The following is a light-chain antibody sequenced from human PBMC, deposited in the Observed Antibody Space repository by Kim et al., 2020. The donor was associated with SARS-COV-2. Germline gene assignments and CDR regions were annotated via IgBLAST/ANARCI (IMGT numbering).Light chain of an antibody. CDR2: EVT. CDR3: SSYAGNNVI. J-gene: IGLJ2*01. Sequence: QSALTQPPSASGSPGQSVTISCTGTSSDVGAYIYVSWYQHHPGKAPKLMIYEVTQRPSGVPDRFSGSKSGNTASLTVSGLQAEDEADYYCSSYAGNNVIFGGGTQLTVL. CDR1: SSDVGAYIY. V-gene: IGLV2-8*01.